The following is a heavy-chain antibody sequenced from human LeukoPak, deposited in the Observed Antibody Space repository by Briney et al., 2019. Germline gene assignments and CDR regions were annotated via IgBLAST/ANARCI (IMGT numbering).Heavy chain of an antibody. Sequence: GGSLRLSCAASGFTFSNAWMSWVRQAPGMGLEWVGRIKSKTDGGTTDYAAPVKGRFTISRDDSKNTLYLQMNSLKTEDTAVYYCTTVVVVVPAGFDYWGPGTLVTVSS. D-gene: IGHD2-2*01. V-gene: IGHV3-15*01. J-gene: IGHJ4*02. CDR2: IKSKTDGGTT. CDR1: GFTFSNAW. CDR3: TTVVVVVPAGFDY.